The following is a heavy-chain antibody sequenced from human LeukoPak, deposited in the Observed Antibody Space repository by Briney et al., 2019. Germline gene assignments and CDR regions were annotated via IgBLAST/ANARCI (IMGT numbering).Heavy chain of an antibody. CDR1: GGSFSGYY. D-gene: IGHD3-10*01. Sequence: SETLSLTCAVYGGSFSGYYWSWIRQPPGKGLEWIGEINHSGSTNYNPSLKSRVTISVDTSKNQFSLKLSSATAADTAVYSDARAGRPYYYGSGRFSNWFEPGGQGTLVTVSS. V-gene: IGHV4-34*01. J-gene: IGHJ5*02. CDR3: ARAGRPYYYGSGRFSNWFEP. CDR2: INHSGST.